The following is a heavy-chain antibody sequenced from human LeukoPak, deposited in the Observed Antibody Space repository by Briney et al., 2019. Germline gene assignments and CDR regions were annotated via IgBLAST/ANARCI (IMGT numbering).Heavy chain of an antibody. J-gene: IGHJ4*02. V-gene: IGHV3-74*01. Sequence: GGSLRLSCAASGFTFSIYWVHWVRQAPGKGLVWVSSINSDGSSTSYADPVKGRFTISRDNAKNTLYLQMNTLRAEDTAVYYCASLDYWGQGTPVTVSS. CDR3: ASLDY. CDR1: GFTFSIYW. CDR2: INSDGSST.